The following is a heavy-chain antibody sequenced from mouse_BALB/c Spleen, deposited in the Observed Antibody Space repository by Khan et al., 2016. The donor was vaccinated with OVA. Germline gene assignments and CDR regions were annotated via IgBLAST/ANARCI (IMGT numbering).Heavy chain of an antibody. CDR3: TRSYDSYYVDY. CDR1: GYSFANYW. V-gene: IGHV1-5*01. D-gene: IGHD2-4*01. J-gene: IGHJ2*01. CDR2: IYPGISDT. Sequence: VQLQQSGTVLARPGTSVKMSCKASGYSFANYWMHWVKQRPGQVLEWVGTIYPGISDTRYNQKFQDKARLNAVTSASTAYMELSRLTSEDSAVYYCTRSYDSYYVDYWGQGTTLTVSS.